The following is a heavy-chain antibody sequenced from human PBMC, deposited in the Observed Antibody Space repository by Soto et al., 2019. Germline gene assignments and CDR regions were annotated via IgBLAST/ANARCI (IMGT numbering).Heavy chain of an antibody. D-gene: IGHD2-2*02. J-gene: IGHJ5*02. Sequence: QVQLQESGPGLVKPSETLSLTCTVSGGSISSYYWSWIRQPPGKGLEWIGYIYYSGRTNYNPSLKSRGTMSVDTSKNQFSLNLNSVTAADTAVYYCARGNCSSTICDIGDNAFDHRGQGTLFTVSS. CDR1: GGSISSYY. CDR3: ARGNCSSTICDIGDNAFDH. CDR2: IYYSGRT. V-gene: IGHV4-59*01.